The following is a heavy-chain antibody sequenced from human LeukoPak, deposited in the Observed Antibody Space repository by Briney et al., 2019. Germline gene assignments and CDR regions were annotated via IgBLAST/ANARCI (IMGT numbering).Heavy chain of an antibody. CDR1: EYIFTDDY. J-gene: IGHJ4*02. Sequence: ASVKVSCKPSEYIFTDDYIHWVRQAPGQGLEWMGWINVNSGGTNYAQKFYARVTMTRDTSISTAYMELSRLRSDDTAVFYCARSPHILTGENFDFWGQGTLVTVSS. CDR3: ARSPHILTGENFDF. D-gene: IGHD3-9*01. V-gene: IGHV1-2*02. CDR2: INVNSGGT.